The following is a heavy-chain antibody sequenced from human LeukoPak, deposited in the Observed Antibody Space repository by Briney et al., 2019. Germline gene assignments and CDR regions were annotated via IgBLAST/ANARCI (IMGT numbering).Heavy chain of an antibody. Sequence: PGGSLRLSCAASGFTFSSCWMHWVRHVPGKGLVGVSRINSDGSSTSYADSVKGRFTISRDNAKNTLYLEMSSLRAEDTAVYYCARRDILDYWGQGALVTVSS. CDR2: INSDGSST. J-gene: IGHJ4*02. V-gene: IGHV3-74*01. D-gene: IGHD2-15*01. CDR1: GFTFSSCW. CDR3: ARRDILDY.